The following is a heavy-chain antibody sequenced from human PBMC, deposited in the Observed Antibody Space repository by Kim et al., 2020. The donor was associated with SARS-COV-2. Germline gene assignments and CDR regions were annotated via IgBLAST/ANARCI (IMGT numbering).Heavy chain of an antibody. CDR2: INHSGST. J-gene: IGHJ5*02. V-gene: IGHV4-34*01. D-gene: IGHD3-10*01. CDR1: GGSFSGYY. CDR3: ASRGSSPPELLWFGELLEAGWFDP. Sequence: SETLSLTCAVYGGSFSGYYWSWIRQPPGKGLEWIGEINHSGSTNYNPSLKSRVTISVDTSKNQFSLKLSSVTAADTAVYYCASRGSSPPELLWFGELLEAGWFDPWGQGTLVTVSS.